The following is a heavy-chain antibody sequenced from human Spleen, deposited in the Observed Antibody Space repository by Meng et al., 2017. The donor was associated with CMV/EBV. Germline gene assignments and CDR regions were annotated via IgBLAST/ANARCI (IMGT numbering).Heavy chain of an antibody. J-gene: IGHJ6*02. V-gene: IGHV3-30*19. CDR1: GFNFRIYG. Sequence: GGSLRLSCAASGFNFRIYGMHWVRQLPGKGLEWVAVISYDGSNKYYADSVKGRFTISRDNSKNTLYLQMNSLRAEDTAVYYCARDFSAAFSPFYYYYYGMDVWGQGTTVTVSS. CDR3: ARDFSAAFSPFYYYYYGMDV. CDR2: ISYDGSNK. D-gene: IGHD6-13*01.